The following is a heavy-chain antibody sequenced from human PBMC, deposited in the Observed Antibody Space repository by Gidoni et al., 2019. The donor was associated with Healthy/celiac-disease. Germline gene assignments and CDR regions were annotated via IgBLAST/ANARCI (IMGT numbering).Heavy chain of an antibody. J-gene: IGHJ3*02. D-gene: IGHD3-22*01. V-gene: IGHV3-33*01. CDR2: IWYDGSNK. CDR1: RFTSSDYG. Sequence: QVHLVESGGGVVQPGRSLRLSCAASRFTSSDYGMHWVRQAPGKGLEWVAVIWYDGSNKYYADSVKGRFTISRDNSKNTLFLQMNSLRAEDTAMYYCAREGADYDSSANAFDMWGQGTMVTVSS. CDR3: AREGADYDSSANAFDM.